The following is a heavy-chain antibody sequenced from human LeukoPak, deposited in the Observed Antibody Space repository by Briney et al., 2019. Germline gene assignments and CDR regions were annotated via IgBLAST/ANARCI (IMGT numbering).Heavy chain of an antibody. J-gene: IGHJ5*02. Sequence: EGSLRLSCAASGFTFSSYAMSWVRQAPGKGLEWVSAISGSGGSTYYADSVKGRFTISRDNSKNTLYLQMNSLRAEDTAVYYCAKVESSSWLNWFDPWGQGTLVTVSS. CDR1: GFTFSSYA. V-gene: IGHV3-23*01. CDR3: AKVESSSWLNWFDP. CDR2: ISGSGGST. D-gene: IGHD6-13*01.